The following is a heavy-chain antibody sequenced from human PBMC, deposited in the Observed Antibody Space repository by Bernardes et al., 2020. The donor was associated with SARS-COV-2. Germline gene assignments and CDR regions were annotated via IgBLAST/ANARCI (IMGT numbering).Heavy chain of an antibody. V-gene: IGHV4-39*01. D-gene: IGHD2-21*02. CDR3: AGSSCGIDCYIGGLRSWDYRMDV. J-gene: IGHJ6*02. CDR1: GGSISSSNYY. CDR2: IYSSGSS. Sequence: SETLSLTCTVSGGSISSSNYYWGWIRQPPGKGLEWIGSIYSSGSSYYNPSLQSRVRESIDTSKNQFSLRLDFVTAADTAVYYCAGSSCGIDCYIGGLRSWDYRMDVWGQGTKVNGSS.